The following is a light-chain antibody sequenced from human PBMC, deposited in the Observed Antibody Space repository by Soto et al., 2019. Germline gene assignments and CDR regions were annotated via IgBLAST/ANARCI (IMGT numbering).Light chain of an antibody. CDR1: QSVGSNY. V-gene: IGKV3-20*01. Sequence: EIVLTQSPGTLSLSPGERATLSCRASQSVGSNYLAWYQQKPGQAPRLLIYGASSRATGIPDRFSGSGSGTDFTLTTNRLEPEDFAVYYCQEYGNSRTFGQGTKVEIK. J-gene: IGKJ1*01. CDR3: QEYGNSRT. CDR2: GAS.